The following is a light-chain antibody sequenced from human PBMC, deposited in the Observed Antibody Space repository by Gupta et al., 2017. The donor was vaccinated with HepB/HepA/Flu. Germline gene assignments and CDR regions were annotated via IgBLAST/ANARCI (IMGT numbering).Light chain of an antibody. CDR1: QSISSW. CDR3: QQYNSFPWT. J-gene: IGKJ1*01. V-gene: IGKV1-5*03. CDR2: KAS. Sequence: ASVGDRVTITCRASQSISSWLAWYQQKPGKAPKLLIYKASSLESGVPSRFSGSGSGTEFTLTISSLQPDDFATYYCQQYNSFPWTFGQGTKVEIK.